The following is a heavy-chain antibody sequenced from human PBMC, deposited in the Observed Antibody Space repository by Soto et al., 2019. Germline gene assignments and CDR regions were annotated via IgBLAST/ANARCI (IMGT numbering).Heavy chain of an antibody. CDR2: ISAYNGNT. Sequence: ASVKVSCKASGYTFTSYGISWVRQAPGQGLEWMGWISAYNGNTNYAQKLQGRVTMTTDASTSTAYMELRSLRSDDTAVYYCARAKGRESDYDFWSGYHFDYWDQGTLVTVSS. CDR3: ARAKGRESDYDFWSGYHFDY. V-gene: IGHV1-18*01. D-gene: IGHD3-3*01. CDR1: GYTFTSYG. J-gene: IGHJ4*02.